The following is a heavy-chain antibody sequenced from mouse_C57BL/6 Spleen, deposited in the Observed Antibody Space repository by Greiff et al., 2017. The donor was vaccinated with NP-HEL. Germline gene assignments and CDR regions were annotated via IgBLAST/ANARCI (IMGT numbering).Heavy chain of an antibody. CDR1: GYSITSGYD. V-gene: IGHV3-1*01. J-gene: IGHJ1*03. CDR3: ARIIYYYGSREGYFDV. CDR2: ISYSGST. Sequence: ESGPGMVKPSQSLSLTCTVTGYSITSGYDWHWIRHFPGNKLEWMGYISYSGSTNYNPSLKSRISITHDTSKNHFFLKLNSVTTEDTATYYCARIIYYYGSREGYFDVWGTGTTVTVSS. D-gene: IGHD1-1*01.